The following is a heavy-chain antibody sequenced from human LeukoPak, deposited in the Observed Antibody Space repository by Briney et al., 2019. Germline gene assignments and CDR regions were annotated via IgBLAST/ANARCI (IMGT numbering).Heavy chain of an antibody. V-gene: IGHV1-8*01. CDR1: GYTFTSYD. CDR2: MNPNSGNT. Sequence: ASVKVSSKASGYTFTSYDINWVRQATGQGLEWMGWMNPNSGNTGYAQKFQGRVTMTRNTSISTAYMELSSLRSEDTAVYYCARVSSSGYENDPWGQGTLVTVSS. D-gene: IGHD3-22*01. J-gene: IGHJ5*02. CDR3: ARVSSSGYENDP.